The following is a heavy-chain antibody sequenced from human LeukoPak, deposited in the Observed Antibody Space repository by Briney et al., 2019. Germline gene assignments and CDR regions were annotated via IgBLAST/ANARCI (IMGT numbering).Heavy chain of an antibody. CDR3: ARGRKRRIAVAGTGPSEYFQH. V-gene: IGHV4-30-2*01. CDR2: IYHSGST. D-gene: IGHD6-19*01. CDR1: GGSISSGGYS. Sequence: SETLSLTCAVSGGSISSGGYSWSWIRQPPGKGLEWIGYIYHSGSTYYNPSLKSRVTISVDRSKNQFSLKLSSVTAADTAVYYCARGRKRRIAVAGTGPSEYFQHWGQGTLVTVSS. J-gene: IGHJ1*01.